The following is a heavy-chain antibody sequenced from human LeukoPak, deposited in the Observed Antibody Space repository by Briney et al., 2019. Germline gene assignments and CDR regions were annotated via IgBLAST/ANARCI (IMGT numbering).Heavy chain of an antibody. D-gene: IGHD6-19*01. J-gene: IGHJ4*02. CDR2: MNPNSGNT. CDR1: GYTFTSYD. Sequence: ASVKVSCKASGYTFTSYDINWVRQATGQGLEWMGWMNPNSGNTGYAQKFQGRVTITRNTSISTSYMELSSLRSDDTAVYYCARDQAVGPQRPYFDYGGQGTLVTVSP. CDR3: ARDQAVGPQRPYFDY. V-gene: IGHV1-8*03.